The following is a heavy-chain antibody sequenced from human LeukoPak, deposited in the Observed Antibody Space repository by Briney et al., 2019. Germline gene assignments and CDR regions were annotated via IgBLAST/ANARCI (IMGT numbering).Heavy chain of an antibody. D-gene: IGHD2-15*01. CDR3: ARDGENIVVVVAATLNYYFDY. CDR1: GFTFSTYA. V-gene: IGHV3-30-3*01. CDR2: ISYDVSNK. J-gene: IGHJ4*02. Sequence: GGSLRLSCAASGFTFSTYAMHWVRQAPGKGLEWVALISYDVSNKYYADSVKGRFSISRDNSKDTLYLQMNSLRTEDTAVYYCARDGENIVVVVAATLNYYFDYWGQGTLVTVSS.